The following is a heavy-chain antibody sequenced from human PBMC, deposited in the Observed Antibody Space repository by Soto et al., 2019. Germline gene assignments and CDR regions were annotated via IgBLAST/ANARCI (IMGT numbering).Heavy chain of an antibody. D-gene: IGHD1-1*01. CDR3: ARDLAWKRGKVGRYYYGMDV. J-gene: IGHJ6*02. CDR2: ISTRSTYT. Sequence: GVSLRLSCAASGFIFSDYYMSWARQTPGKGLEWVSYISTRSTYTNYADSVRGRFTISRDNTKNSLYLQMDSLRVEDTAVYYCARDLAWKRGKVGRYYYGMDVWGQGTTVTVSS. V-gene: IGHV3-11*06. CDR1: GFIFSDYY.